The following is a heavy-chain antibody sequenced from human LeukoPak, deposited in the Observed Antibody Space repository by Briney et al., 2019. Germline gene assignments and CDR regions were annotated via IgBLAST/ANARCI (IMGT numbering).Heavy chain of an antibody. CDR3: ASYSTVTLFQH. D-gene: IGHD4-17*01. J-gene: IGHJ1*01. CDR1: GFTVSSNY. V-gene: IGHV3-11*06. CDR2: ISSSSSYT. Sequence: GGSLRLSCAASGFTVSSNYMSWVRQAPGKGLEWVSYISSSSSYTNYADSVKGRFTISRDNAKNSLYLQMNSLRAEDTAVYYCASYSTVTLFQHWGQGTLVTVSS.